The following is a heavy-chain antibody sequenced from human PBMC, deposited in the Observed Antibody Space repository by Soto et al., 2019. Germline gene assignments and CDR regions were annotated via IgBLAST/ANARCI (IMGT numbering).Heavy chain of an antibody. CDR1: GFTFSSYA. J-gene: IGHJ4*02. V-gene: IGHV3-30-3*01. D-gene: IGHD3-22*01. CDR2: ISYDGSNK. Sequence: WGSLRLSCAASGFTFSSYAMHWVRQAPGKGLEWVAVISYDGSNKYYADSVKGRFTISRDNSKNTLYLQMNSLRAEDTAVYYCARSDLSYYYDSSGEGGYFDYWGQGTLVTVSS. CDR3: ARSDLSYYYDSSGEGGYFDY.